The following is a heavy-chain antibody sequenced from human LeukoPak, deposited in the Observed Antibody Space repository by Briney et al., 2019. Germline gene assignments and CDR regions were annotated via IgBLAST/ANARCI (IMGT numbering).Heavy chain of an antibody. CDR1: GYTFTSYY. CDR3: ARGGIYSSSWYREFDY. D-gene: IGHD6-13*01. J-gene: IGHJ4*02. Sequence: ASVKVSCKASGYTFTSYYMHWVRQAPGQGLEWMGWINPNSGGTNYAQKFQGRVTMTRDPSISTAYMELSRLRSDDTAVYYCARGGIYSSSWYREFDYWGQGTLVTVSS. CDR2: INPNSGGT. V-gene: IGHV1-2*02.